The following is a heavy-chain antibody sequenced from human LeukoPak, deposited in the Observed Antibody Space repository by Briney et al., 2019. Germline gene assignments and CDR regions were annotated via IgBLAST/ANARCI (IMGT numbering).Heavy chain of an antibody. D-gene: IGHD2-21*02. J-gene: IGHJ4*02. CDR2: INHSGST. CDR3: ARGGFYCGGDCYVDY. Sequence: SETLSLTCAVYGGFFSPYYWSWIRQPPGKGLEWIGEINHSGSTNYNPSLKSRVTISVDTSKNQFSLRLSSVTAADTAVYYCARGGFYCGGDCYVDYWGQGTLVTVSS. V-gene: IGHV4-34*01. CDR1: GGFFSPYY.